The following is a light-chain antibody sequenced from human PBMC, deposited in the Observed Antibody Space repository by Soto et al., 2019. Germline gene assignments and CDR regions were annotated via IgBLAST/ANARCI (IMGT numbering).Light chain of an antibody. J-gene: IGKJ1*01. CDR1: QSVRNY. CDR2: DAS. V-gene: IGKV3-11*01. Sequence: EIVLTQSPATLCLSRGERATLSCRASQSVRNYLAWYQQKPGQAPRLLIFDASNRATGIPARFSGSGSGTDLTLTISSLEPEDFAVYYCHQRDDWPWTFGQGTKVDIK. CDR3: HQRDDWPWT.